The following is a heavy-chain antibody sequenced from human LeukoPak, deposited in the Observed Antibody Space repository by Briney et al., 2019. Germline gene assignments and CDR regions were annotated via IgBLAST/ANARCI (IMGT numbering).Heavy chain of an antibody. D-gene: IGHD3-3*01. V-gene: IGHV4-4*07. CDR1: GASMNVFY. Sequence: SETLSLTCTVSGASMNVFYWNWIRQTAGKELEWIGRMYVSGSTSYNPSLKSRVDMSVDTPRNQVSLKLRSVTAADTATYYCATTPLGFVEGGDNHFMDVWGKGTTVTVSS. CDR2: MYVSGST. J-gene: IGHJ6*03. CDR3: ATTPLGFVEGGDNHFMDV.